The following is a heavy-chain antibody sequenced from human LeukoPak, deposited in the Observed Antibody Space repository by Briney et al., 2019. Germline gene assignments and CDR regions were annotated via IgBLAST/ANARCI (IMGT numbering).Heavy chain of an antibody. CDR3: ARARYCSSTSCYGRLDWFDP. J-gene: IGHJ5*02. CDR2: ISAYNGNT. Sequence: GASVKVSCKASGYTFTSYGISWVRQAPGQGLEWMGWISAYNGNTNYAQKLQGRVTMTTDTSTSTAYMELRSLRSDDTAVYYCARARYCSSTSCYGRLDWFDPWGQGTLVTVSS. D-gene: IGHD2-2*01. V-gene: IGHV1-18*01. CDR1: GYTFTSYG.